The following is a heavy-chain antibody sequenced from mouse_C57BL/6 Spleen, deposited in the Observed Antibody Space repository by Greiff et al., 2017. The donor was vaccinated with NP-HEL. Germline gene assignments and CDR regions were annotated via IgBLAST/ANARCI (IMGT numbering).Heavy chain of an antibody. CDR2: ISYDGSN. CDR3: ARETQLGRGY. J-gene: IGHJ2*01. V-gene: IGHV3-6*01. D-gene: IGHD4-1*02. CDR1: GYSITSGYY. Sequence: EVQLQQSGPGLVKPSQSLSLTCSVTGYSITSGYYWNWIRQFPGNKLEWMGYISYDGSNNYNPSLKNRISITRDTSKNQFFLKLNSVTTEDTATYYCARETQLGRGYWGQGTTLTVSS.